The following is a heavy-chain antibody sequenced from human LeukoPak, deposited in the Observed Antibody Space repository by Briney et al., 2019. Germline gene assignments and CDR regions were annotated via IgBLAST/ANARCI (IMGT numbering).Heavy chain of an antibody. V-gene: IGHV1-18*01. J-gene: IGHJ4*02. CDR3: ARRQGTTLNFDY. CDR1: GFTFTDEY. D-gene: IGHD1-1*01. Sequence: ASVKVSCKSSGFTFTDEYIHWVRQAPGQGLEWMGWINAYNGNTNYAQNLQGRVTMTTDTSTSTAYMELRSLRSDDTAVYYCARRQGTTLNFDYWGQGTLVTVSS. CDR2: INAYNGNT.